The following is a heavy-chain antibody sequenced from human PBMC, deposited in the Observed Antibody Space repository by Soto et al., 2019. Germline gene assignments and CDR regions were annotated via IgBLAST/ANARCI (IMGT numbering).Heavy chain of an antibody. CDR1: GYTFTSYG. Sequence: ASVKVSCKASGYTFTSYGISWVRQAPGQGLEWMGWISAYNGNTNYAQKPQGRVTMTTDTSTSTAYMELRSLRSDDTAVYYCARGANWDGYSYYDSSGYSPFDYWGQGTLVTVSS. V-gene: IGHV1-18*01. D-gene: IGHD3-22*01. CDR3: ARGANWDGYSYYDSSGYSPFDY. CDR2: ISAYNGNT. J-gene: IGHJ4*02.